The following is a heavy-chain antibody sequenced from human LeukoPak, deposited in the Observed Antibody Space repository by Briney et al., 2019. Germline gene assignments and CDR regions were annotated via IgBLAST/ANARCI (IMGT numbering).Heavy chain of an antibody. CDR1: GGSISSDSYS. J-gene: IGHJ4*02. D-gene: IGHD7-27*01. V-gene: IGHV4-30-2*06. CDR3: ARDIPGDY. Sequence: SETLSLTCAVSGGSISSDSYSWSWIRQSPGKGLEWIGYIYHSGSTYYNPSLKSRVTISVDRSKNQFSLRLSSVTAADTAVYYCARDIPGDYWGQGTLVTVSS. CDR2: IYHSGST.